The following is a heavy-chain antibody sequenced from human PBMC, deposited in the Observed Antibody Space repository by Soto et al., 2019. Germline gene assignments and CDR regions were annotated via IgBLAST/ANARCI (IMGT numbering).Heavy chain of an antibody. CDR2: ISYDGNNK. CDR1: GFTFSTFG. D-gene: IGHD4-17*01. CDR3: AKDLQAYGDYDYYYYGLDV. V-gene: IGHV3-30*18. Sequence: QLVESGGGVVPPGTSLRLSCAASGFTFSTFGMHWVRQTPGKGLEWVAVISYDGNNKVYSDSVKGRFTISRDNFKNTLTLLRNNQEIDDTAVYYCAKDLQAYGDYDYYYYGLDVWRQVDTFSVSS. J-gene: IGHJ6*02.